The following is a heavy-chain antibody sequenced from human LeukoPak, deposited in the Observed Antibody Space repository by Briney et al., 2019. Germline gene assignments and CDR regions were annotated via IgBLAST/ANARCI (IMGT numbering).Heavy chain of an antibody. V-gene: IGHV3-7*01. D-gene: IGHD3-16*02. CDR3: ARDDYVWGSYRPFDY. J-gene: IGHJ4*02. CDR2: IKQDGSEN. Sequence: GGSLRLSCAASGFTFSSYWMSWVRQAPGQGRKWVANIKQDGSENYYVDSVKGRFTVSRDNAKNSLYLQMNSLRAEDTAVYYCARDDYVWGSYRPFDYWGQGTLVTVSS. CDR1: GFTFSSYW.